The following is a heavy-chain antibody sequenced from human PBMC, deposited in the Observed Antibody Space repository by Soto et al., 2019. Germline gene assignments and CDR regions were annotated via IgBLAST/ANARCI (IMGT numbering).Heavy chain of an antibody. CDR1: GFTFKTYI. CDR3: VRGPPIQGGVTGITVNYDYYGMDL. V-gene: IGHV3-21*01. Sequence: GGSLRLSCSASGFTFKTYIMIWVRQAPGKGLEWVSSISASSNSMYYADSVKGRVTISRDNTRNSLFLQMNSLRGEDTAVYYCVRGPPIQGGVTGITVNYDYYGMDLWGQGPTVTV. CDR2: ISASSNSM. D-gene: IGHD1-7*01. J-gene: IGHJ6*02.